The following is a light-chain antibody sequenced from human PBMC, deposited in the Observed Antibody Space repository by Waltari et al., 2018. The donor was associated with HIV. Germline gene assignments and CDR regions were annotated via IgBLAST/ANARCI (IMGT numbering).Light chain of an antibody. Sequence: QSALSQPASVSASPGQAVVISSSGSACDIGRYNSAAWYQQHPGKTPRLILFDVNNRPSGISDRFSGSKSGTTASLTISTVETDDEADYYCASYTVNSTGVFGSGTKLTVL. CDR2: DVN. J-gene: IGLJ1*01. CDR1: ACDIGRYNS. V-gene: IGLV2-14*03. CDR3: ASYTVNSTGV.